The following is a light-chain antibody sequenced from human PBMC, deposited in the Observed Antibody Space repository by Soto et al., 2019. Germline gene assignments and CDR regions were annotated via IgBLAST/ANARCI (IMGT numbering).Light chain of an antibody. V-gene: IGKV3-20*01. Sequence: EIVLTQSPGTLSLSPGERATLSCRASQSVSSSYLAWYQQKPGQAPRLLIYGASSRATGIPDRFSGSGSMTDFTLTISRLEPEDFAVYYCHEYDSSPLTFGGGTKVEIK. CDR1: QSVSSSY. CDR3: HEYDSSPLT. CDR2: GAS. J-gene: IGKJ4*01.